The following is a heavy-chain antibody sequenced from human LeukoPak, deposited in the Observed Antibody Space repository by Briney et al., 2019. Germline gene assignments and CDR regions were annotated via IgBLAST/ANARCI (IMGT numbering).Heavy chain of an antibody. CDR1: GYTFTSYG. V-gene: IGHV1-2*02. Sequence: ASVKVSCKASGYTFTSYGISWVRQAPGQGLEWMGWINPNSGGTNYAQKFQGRVTMTRDTSISTAYMELSRLRSDDTAVYYCARDGPYGSGSYYGNAFDIWGQGTMVTVSS. CDR2: INPNSGGT. D-gene: IGHD3-10*01. CDR3: ARDGPYGSGSYYGNAFDI. J-gene: IGHJ3*02.